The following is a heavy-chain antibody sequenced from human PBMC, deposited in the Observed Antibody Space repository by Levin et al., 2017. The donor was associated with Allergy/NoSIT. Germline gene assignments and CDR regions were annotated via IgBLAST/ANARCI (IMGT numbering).Heavy chain of an antibody. CDR1: GFTFSSYW. CDR2: ISSDGSSI. Sequence: LSLTCAASGFTFSSYWMHWVRQAPGKGLVWVSRISSDGSSISYADSVKGRFTISRDNAKNTLYLQMNSLRVEDTAVYYCARAIAVAGTGGFYWGQGTLVTVSS. D-gene: IGHD6-19*01. V-gene: IGHV3-74*01. CDR3: ARAIAVAGTGGFY. J-gene: IGHJ4*02.